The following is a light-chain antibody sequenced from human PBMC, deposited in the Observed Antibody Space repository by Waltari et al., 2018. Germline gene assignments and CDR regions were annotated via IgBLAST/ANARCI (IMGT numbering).Light chain of an antibody. CDR2: GTS. Sequence: AIQMTQSPSSLSASVGDRVTITCRASQDIGNDLGWYQQKPGKAPKLLIYGTSSLESVVPAKFRGSRSGTDFTHTMSSMQPEDFATYYCRQDSSDPRTFGKGTKVEIK. CDR1: QDIGND. CDR3: RQDSSDPRT. J-gene: IGKJ1*01. V-gene: IGKV1-6*01.